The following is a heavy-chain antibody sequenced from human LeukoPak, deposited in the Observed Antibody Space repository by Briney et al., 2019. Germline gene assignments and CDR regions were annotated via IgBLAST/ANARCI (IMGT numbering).Heavy chain of an antibody. Sequence: ASVKVSCKASGYTFTGYYMHWVRQAPGQRLEWMGWINPNSGGTNYAQKFQGRVTMTRDTSISTAYMELSRLRSDDTAVYYCARDLAAAGLRIDYWGQGTLVTVSS. CDR2: INPNSGGT. D-gene: IGHD6-13*01. CDR3: ARDLAAAGLRIDY. V-gene: IGHV1-2*02. CDR1: GYTFTGYY. J-gene: IGHJ4*02.